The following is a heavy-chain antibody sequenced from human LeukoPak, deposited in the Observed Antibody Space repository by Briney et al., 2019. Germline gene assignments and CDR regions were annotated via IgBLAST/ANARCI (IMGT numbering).Heavy chain of an antibody. CDR2: IYSGDST. J-gene: IGHJ4*02. CDR1: GFIVRSNY. V-gene: IGHV3-53*01. CDR3: ARIAPYRHIDY. Sequence: GGSLRLSCAASGFIVRSNYMSCVRQAPGKGLEWVSVIYSGDSTYYSDSVKGRFTISRDNSKNTLYLQMNSLRAEDTAVYYCARIAPYRHIDYWGQGTLVTVSS. D-gene: IGHD2-21*01.